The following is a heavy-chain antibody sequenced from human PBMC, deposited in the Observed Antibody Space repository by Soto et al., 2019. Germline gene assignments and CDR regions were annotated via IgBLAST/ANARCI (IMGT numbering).Heavy chain of an antibody. CDR2: IDWNGGTT. Sequence: GGSLRLSCAASGFTFGDLGMSWVRHVPGKGLEWVCGIDWNGGTTGCVDSVKGRFTISRDNAKNSLYLQMNSLRPEDTAFYYCARGMDRAMVSSFIYWGQGTQVTVSS. CDR1: GFTFGDLG. J-gene: IGHJ4*02. D-gene: IGHD5-18*01. V-gene: IGHV3-20*04. CDR3: ARGMDRAMVSSFIY.